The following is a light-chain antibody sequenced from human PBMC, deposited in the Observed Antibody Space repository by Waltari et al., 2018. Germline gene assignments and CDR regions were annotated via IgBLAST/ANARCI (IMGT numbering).Light chain of an antibody. CDR3: MQGRLWPWT. V-gene: IGKV2-30*01. J-gene: IGKJ1*01. CDR1: QSLVYSDGYTY. CDR2: KVS. Sequence: DVVMTQSPLSLPVTFGQPVSISCRSRQSLVYSDGYTYLNWFQKMPGQSPRRLIYKVSNRESGLPDKFSGSGSGPDFTLKIWRVGAEDFWCYDFMQGRLWPWTLGQGIKREIK.